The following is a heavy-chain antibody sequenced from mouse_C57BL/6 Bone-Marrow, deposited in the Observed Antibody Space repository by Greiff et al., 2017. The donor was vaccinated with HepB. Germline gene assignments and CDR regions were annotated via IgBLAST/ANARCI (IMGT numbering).Heavy chain of an antibody. D-gene: IGHD2-5*01. J-gene: IGHJ4*01. Sequence: QVQLKESGAELVRPGASVKLSCKASGYTFTDYYINWVKQRPGQGLEWIARIYPGSGNTYYNEKFKGKATLTAEKSSSTAYMQLSSLTSEDSAVYFCARHYSNYCYAMDYWGQGTSVTVSS. V-gene: IGHV1-76*01. CDR1: GYTFTDYY. CDR2: IYPGSGNT. CDR3: ARHYSNYCYAMDY.